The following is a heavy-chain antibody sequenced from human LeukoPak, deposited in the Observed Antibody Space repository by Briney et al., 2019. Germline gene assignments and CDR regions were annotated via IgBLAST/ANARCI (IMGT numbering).Heavy chain of an antibody. Sequence: SVKVSCKASGGTFSSYAINWVRQAPGQGLEWMGGIIPIFGTANYAQKFQGRVTITTDESTSTAYMELSSLRSEDTAVYYCARAYSNYGHYYYYMDVWGKGTTVTVSS. CDR2: IIPIFGTA. D-gene: IGHD4-11*01. CDR1: GGTFSSYA. V-gene: IGHV1-69*05. CDR3: ARAYSNYGHYYYYMDV. J-gene: IGHJ6*03.